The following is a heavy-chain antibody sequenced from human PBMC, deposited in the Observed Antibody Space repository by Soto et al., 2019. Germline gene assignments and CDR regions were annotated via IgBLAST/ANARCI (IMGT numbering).Heavy chain of an antibody. CDR1: GYSFTSYW. J-gene: IGHJ6*02. D-gene: IGHD2-2*01. CDR2: IDPSDSYT. Sequence: PGESLKISCKGSGYSFTSYWISWVRQMPGKGLEWMGRIDPSDSYTNYSPSFQGRFTISRDNSMHTLYLQMNSLRAEDTALYHCAKDYLVPPAPHLPYHYGMDVWGPGTTVTVSS. CDR3: AKDYLVPPAPHLPYHYGMDV. V-gene: IGHV5-10-1*01.